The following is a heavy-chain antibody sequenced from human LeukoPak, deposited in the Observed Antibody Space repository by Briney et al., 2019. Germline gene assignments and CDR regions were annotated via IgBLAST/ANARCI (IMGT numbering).Heavy chain of an antibody. V-gene: IGHV3-23*01. J-gene: IGHJ5*02. CDR3: ARDNSVRDEAWWFNP. CDR1: GFTFSNYA. CDR2: ISTSGGST. D-gene: IGHD5-24*01. Sequence: GGSLRLSCAASGFTFSNYAMNWVRQAPGKGLEWVSGISTSGGSTYYADSVKGRFTISRDNSKNTLYLQMNSLRAEDTAVYYCARDNSVRDEAWWFNPWGQGTLVTVSS.